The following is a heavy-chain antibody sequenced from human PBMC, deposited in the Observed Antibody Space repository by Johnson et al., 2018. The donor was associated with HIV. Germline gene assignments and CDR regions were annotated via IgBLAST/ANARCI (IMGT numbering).Heavy chain of an antibody. CDR2: IFSVGGA. D-gene: IGHD4-23*01. J-gene: IGHJ3*02. Sequence: VQLVESGGGLVQPGGSLRLSCAASGITVSSNYMSWVRQAPGKGLEWVSVIFSVGGAYYADSVKGRFIISRDNSKNTLYLQMNSLRVEDTAVYYCAREATVVMLGYAFDIWGQGTMVTVSS. CDR3: AREATVVMLGYAFDI. CDR1: GITVSSNY. V-gene: IGHV3-66*01.